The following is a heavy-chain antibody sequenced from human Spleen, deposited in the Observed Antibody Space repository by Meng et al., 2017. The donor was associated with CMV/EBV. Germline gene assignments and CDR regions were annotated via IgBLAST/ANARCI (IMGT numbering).Heavy chain of an antibody. Sequence: LRLSCTVSGGSISSGGYYWGWIRQHPGKGLEYIGYIYYSGNTDYNPSLKSRVTISVDTSKNQFSLTLSSVTAADTAVYYCARDRGVDYDSSGYFWFDPWGQGTLVTVSS. CDR1: GGSISSGGYY. CDR3: ARDRGVDYDSSGYFWFDP. D-gene: IGHD3-22*01. J-gene: IGHJ5*02. CDR2: IYYSGNT. V-gene: IGHV4-31*03.